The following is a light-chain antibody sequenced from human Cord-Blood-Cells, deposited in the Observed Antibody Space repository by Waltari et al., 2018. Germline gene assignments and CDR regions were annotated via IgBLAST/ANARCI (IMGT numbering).Light chain of an antibody. CDR3: SSYAGSNNYV. CDR1: SSDVGGSNY. Sequence: QSALTQPPSASGSPGQSVTISCTGTSSDVGGSNYVSWSQQHPGKAPKLMIYEVSKRPSGVPDRFSGSKSGNTASLTVSGLQAEDEADYYCSSYAGSNNYVFGTGTKVTVL. CDR2: EVS. V-gene: IGLV2-8*01. J-gene: IGLJ1*01.